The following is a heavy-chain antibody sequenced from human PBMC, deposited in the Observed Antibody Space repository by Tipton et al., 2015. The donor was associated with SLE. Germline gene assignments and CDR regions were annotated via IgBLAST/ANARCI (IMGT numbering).Heavy chain of an antibody. D-gene: IGHD2-15*01. CDR1: GGSISSSNW. J-gene: IGHJ3*02. CDR3: AGSRAVRDAFDI. V-gene: IGHV4-4*02. Sequence: TLSPTCAVSGGSISSSNWWSWVRQPPGKGLEWIGEIYHSGSTNYNPSLKSRVTISVDKSKNQFSLKLSSVTAADTAVYYCAGSRAVRDAFDIWGQGTMVTVSS. CDR2: IYHSGST.